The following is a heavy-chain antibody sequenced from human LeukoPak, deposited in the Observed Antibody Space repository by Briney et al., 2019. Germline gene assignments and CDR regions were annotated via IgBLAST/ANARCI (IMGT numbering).Heavy chain of an antibody. V-gene: IGHV3-23*01. J-gene: IGHJ4*02. CDR3: ARHHYYFDH. CDR1: GFTLSSYV. Sequence: GGSLRLSCVVSGFTLSSYVMSWVRQAPGKGLEWVSLISVIGGTTYYADSVKGRFTISRDNSKNTLYLQMNSLRADDTAVYYCARHHYYFDHWGQGTLVTVSS. CDR2: ISVIGGTT.